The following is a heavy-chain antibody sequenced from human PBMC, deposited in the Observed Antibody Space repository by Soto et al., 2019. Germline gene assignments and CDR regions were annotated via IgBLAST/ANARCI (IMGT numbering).Heavy chain of an antibody. D-gene: IGHD3-10*01. J-gene: IGHJ4*02. V-gene: IGHV4-34*01. CDR1: VLARHGYY. CDR3: EKGPQAGYYDSGNFYCSVH. Sequence: SETLSLTCSGYVLARHGYYWSLILQPAVNWLEWIGEINHSGTANYNPNFRSRVSISVDTSKNQMSLQLSYVSAADTAVYYCEKGPQAGYYDSGNFYCSVHWGKGHLVNGSS. CDR2: INHSGTA.